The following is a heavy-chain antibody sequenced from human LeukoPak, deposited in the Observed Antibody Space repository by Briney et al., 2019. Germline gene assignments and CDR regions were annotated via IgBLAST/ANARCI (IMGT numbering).Heavy chain of an antibody. CDR3: AELGITMIGGV. Sequence: GGSLRLSCAASGFTLSSYEMNWVRLAPGKGLEWVSYISSSGSTIYYADSVKGRFTISRDNAKNSLYLQMNSLRAEDTAVYYCAELGITMIGGVWGKGTTVTISS. D-gene: IGHD3-10*02. V-gene: IGHV3-48*03. CDR1: GFTLSSYE. J-gene: IGHJ6*04. CDR2: ISSSGSTI.